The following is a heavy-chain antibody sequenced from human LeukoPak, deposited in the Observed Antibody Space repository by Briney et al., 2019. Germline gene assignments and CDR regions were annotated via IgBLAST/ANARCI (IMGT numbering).Heavy chain of an antibody. V-gene: IGHV1-69*05. Sequence: SVKISCKASGGTFSSYAISWVRQAPGQGLEWMGGIIPLFGTANYAHKFLGRVKITTDESTSTAYMELSSLRSEDTAVYYCARSIAALSYWGQGTLVTVSS. CDR3: ARSIAALSY. CDR1: GGTFSSYA. D-gene: IGHD6-6*01. J-gene: IGHJ4*02. CDR2: IIPLFGTA.